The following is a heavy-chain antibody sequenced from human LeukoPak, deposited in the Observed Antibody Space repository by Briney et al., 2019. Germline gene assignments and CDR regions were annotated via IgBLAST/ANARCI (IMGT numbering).Heavy chain of an antibody. CDR2: IYYSGST. V-gene: IGHV4-59*05. CDR1: GGSISSFF. Sequence: SETMSLTCTVSGGSISSFFWSWIRQPPGKGLEWIGSIYYSGSTYYNPSLKSRVTISVDTSKNQFSLKLSSVAAADTAVYYCARLLYSSGGGGYFDYWGQGTLVTVSS. CDR3: ARLLYSSGGGGYFDY. J-gene: IGHJ4*02. D-gene: IGHD6-19*01.